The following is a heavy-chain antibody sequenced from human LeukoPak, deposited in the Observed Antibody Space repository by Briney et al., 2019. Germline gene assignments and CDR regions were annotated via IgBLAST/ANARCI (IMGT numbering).Heavy chain of an antibody. D-gene: IGHD2-15*01. Sequence: GGSLRLSCAASGFTFSSSAMSWVRQAPGKGLEWVSNISGSGSGCSTYYADSVKGRFTISRDNAKNSLYLQMNSLKTEDTAVYYCTAQVVVAATPDYWGQGTLVTVSS. J-gene: IGHJ4*02. V-gene: IGHV3-23*01. CDR1: GFTFSSSA. CDR2: ISGSGSGCST. CDR3: TAQVVVAATPDY.